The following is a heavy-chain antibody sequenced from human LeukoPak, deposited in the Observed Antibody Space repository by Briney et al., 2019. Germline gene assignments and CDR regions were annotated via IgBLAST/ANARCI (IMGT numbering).Heavy chain of an antibody. D-gene: IGHD5-24*01. CDR3: ARGDGYYAFDI. J-gene: IGHJ3*02. CDR1: GFTFSSYS. V-gene: IGHV3-21*01. Sequence: GGSLRLSCAASGFTFSSYSMNWVRQAPGKGLEWVSSISSSSSYIYYADSVKGRFTISRDNAKNSLYLQMNSLGAEDTAVYYCARGDGYYAFDIWGQGTMVTVSS. CDR2: ISSSSSYI.